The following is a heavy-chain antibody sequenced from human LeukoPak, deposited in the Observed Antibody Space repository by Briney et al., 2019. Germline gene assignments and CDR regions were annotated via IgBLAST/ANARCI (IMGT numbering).Heavy chain of an antibody. D-gene: IGHD1-26*01. CDR2: IYYSGST. CDR1: GGSISSYY. CDR3: ARGDGSYFGY. V-gene: IGHV4-59*01. J-gene: IGHJ4*02. Sequence: SETLSLTCTVSGGSISSYYWSWIRQPPGKGLEWIGYIYYSGSTNYNPSLKSRVTISVDTSKSQFSLKLSSVTAADTAVYYCARGDGSYFGYWGQGTLVTVSS.